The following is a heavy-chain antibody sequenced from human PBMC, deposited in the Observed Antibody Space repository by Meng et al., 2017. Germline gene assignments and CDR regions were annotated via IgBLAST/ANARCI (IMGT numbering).Heavy chain of an antibody. CDR1: GGSISSSSYY. J-gene: IGHJ4*02. CDR2: IYYSGST. Sequence: ESLKISCTVSGGSISSSSYYWGWIRQPPGKGLEWIGSIYYSGSTYYNPSLKSRVTISVDTSKNQFSLKLSSVTAADTAVYYCARGVGIAAAGTVFDYWGQGTLVTVSS. V-gene: IGHV4-39*07. D-gene: IGHD6-13*01. CDR3: ARGVGIAAAGTVFDY.